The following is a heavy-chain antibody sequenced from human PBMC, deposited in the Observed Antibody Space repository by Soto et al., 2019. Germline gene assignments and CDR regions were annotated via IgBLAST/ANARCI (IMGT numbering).Heavy chain of an antibody. D-gene: IGHD3-22*01. Sequence: GESLKISCKGSGYSFAGDWITWVRQKPGKGLEWMGRIDPSDSQTYYSPSFRGHVTISVTKSITTVFLQWSSLRASDTAMYYCARQIYDSDTGPNFQYYFDSWGQGTPVTVSS. CDR2: IDPSDSQT. CDR1: GYSFAGDW. V-gene: IGHV5-10-1*01. J-gene: IGHJ4*02. CDR3: ARQIYDSDTGPNFQYYFDS.